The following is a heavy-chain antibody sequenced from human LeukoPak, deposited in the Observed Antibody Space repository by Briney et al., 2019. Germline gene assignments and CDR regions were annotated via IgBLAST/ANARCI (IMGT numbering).Heavy chain of an antibody. V-gene: IGHV1-2*02. CDR3: ARVDTAMVAGGGDY. D-gene: IGHD5-18*01. CDR2: INPNSGGT. CDR1: GYSFAGYY. J-gene: IGHJ4*02. Sequence: ASVKVSCKASGYSFAGYYMHWVRQAPGQGLEWMGWINPNSGGTKYAQKFKGRVTMTRDTSISTAYMELSRLRSDDTAVYYCARVDTAMVAGGGDYWGQGTLVTVSS.